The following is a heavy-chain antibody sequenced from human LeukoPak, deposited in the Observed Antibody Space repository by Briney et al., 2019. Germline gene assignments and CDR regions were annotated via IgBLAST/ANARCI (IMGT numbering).Heavy chain of an antibody. V-gene: IGHV1-46*01. CDR3: ARHNYTRPDY. CDR2: VNPSSGSA. Sequence: ASVKVSCKASGYSFINDNMHWVRQAPGQGLEWMGIVNPSSGSATYAQRFQGRVTMTRDTSTSTVYMELYSLTSEDTAIYYCARHNYTRPDYWGQGTLVAVSS. D-gene: IGHD3-3*01. J-gene: IGHJ4*02. CDR1: GYSFINDN.